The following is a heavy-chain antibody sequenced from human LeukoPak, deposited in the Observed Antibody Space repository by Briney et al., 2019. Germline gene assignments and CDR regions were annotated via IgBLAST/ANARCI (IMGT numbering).Heavy chain of an antibody. V-gene: IGHV1-69*13. J-gene: IGHJ6*03. Sequence: GASVNVSCKASGGTFSSYAISWVRQAPGQGLEWMGGIIPIFDTANYAQKFQGRVTITADESTSTAYMELSSLRSEDTAVYYCARELPYGSGSYHNMRIYYYYMDVWGKGTTVTVSS. D-gene: IGHD3-10*01. CDR1: GGTFSSYA. CDR3: ARELPYGSGSYHNMRIYYYYMDV. CDR2: IIPIFDTA.